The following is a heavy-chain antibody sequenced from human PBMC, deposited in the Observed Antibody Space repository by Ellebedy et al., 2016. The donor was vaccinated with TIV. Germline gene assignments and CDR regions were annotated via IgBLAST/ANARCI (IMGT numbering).Heavy chain of an antibody. D-gene: IGHD4/OR15-4a*01. CDR1: GGTFSSYA. J-gene: IGHJ5*02. Sequence: SVKVSCXASGGTFSSYAISWVRQAPGQGLEWMGGIIPIFGTANYAQKFQGRVTITADESTSTAYMELSSLRSEDTAVYYCASMVQWPNWFDPWGQGTLVTVSS. CDR2: IIPIFGTA. V-gene: IGHV1-69*13. CDR3: ASMVQWPNWFDP.